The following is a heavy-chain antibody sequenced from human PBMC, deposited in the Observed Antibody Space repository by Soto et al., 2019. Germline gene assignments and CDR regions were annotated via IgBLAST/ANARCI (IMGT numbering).Heavy chain of an antibody. Sequence: QVQLVQSGAEVKKPGASVKVSCKASGYTFTSYDINWVRQATGQGLEWMGWMNPNSGNTGYAQKFQGRVTMTRNTTLSMACMEMSSRSSEETAVYYCAGVGYYFDGSGYYLGFDYWGQGTLVSVSS. CDR3: AGVGYYFDGSGYYLGFDY. J-gene: IGHJ4*02. CDR1: GYTFTSYD. CDR2: MNPNSGNT. D-gene: IGHD3-22*01. V-gene: IGHV1-8*01.